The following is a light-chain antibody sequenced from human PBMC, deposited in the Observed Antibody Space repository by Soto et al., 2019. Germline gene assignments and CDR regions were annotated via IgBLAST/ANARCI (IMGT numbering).Light chain of an antibody. J-gene: IGKJ1*01. V-gene: IGKV3-20*01. Sequence: EIVLTQSPGTLSLSPGERATLSCRASQSISSGYLAWYQRRPGQAPRPLIYGTYTRATGVPDRFSASGSGTEFTLAISRLEPEDFAVYYCQFGDSLPPWTFGQGTTVDI. CDR1: QSISSGY. CDR2: GTY. CDR3: QFGDSLPPWT.